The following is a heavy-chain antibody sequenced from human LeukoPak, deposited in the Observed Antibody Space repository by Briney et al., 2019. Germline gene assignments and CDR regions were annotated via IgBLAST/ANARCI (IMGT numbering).Heavy chain of an antibody. Sequence: ASVKVSCKASGYTFTSYDINWVRQATGQGLEWMGWMNPNSGNTGYAQKFQGRVTITRNTSISTAYMELSSLRSEDTAVYYCARGGGDWGFHQSDYWGQGTLVTVSS. CDR2: MNPNSGNT. J-gene: IGHJ4*02. D-gene: IGHD2-21*01. V-gene: IGHV1-8*03. CDR3: ARGGGDWGFHQSDY. CDR1: GYTFTSYD.